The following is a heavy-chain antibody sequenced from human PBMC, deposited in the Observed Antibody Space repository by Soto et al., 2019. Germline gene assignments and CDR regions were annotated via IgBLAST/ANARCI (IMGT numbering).Heavy chain of an antibody. V-gene: IGHV3-21*01. CDR3: ATELYDSSGYYYGRAFDI. CDR1: GFTFSSYS. Sequence: EVQLVESGGGLVKPGGSLRLSCAASGFTFSSYSMNWVRQAPGKGLEWVSAISSSSSYIYYTDSVKGRFTISRDNAENSLYLQMNILRAEDTAVYYCATELYDSSGYYYGRAFDIWGQGTMVTVSS. D-gene: IGHD3-22*01. J-gene: IGHJ3*02. CDR2: ISSSSSYI.